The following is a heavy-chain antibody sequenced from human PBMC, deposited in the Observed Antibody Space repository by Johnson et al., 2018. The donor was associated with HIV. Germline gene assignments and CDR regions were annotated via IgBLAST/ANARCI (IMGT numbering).Heavy chain of an antibody. J-gene: IGHJ3*02. V-gene: IGHV3-11*06. D-gene: IGHD3/OR15-3a*01. CDR3: AKEGLI. CDR1: GFTFSDYY. Sequence: VQLVESGGGLVKPGGSLRLSCAASGFTFSDYYMSWIRQAPGKGLEWVSLISGSGTNHSDSVKGRFTISRDNSKNTLYLQMNSLRAEDTAVYYCAKEGLIWGQGTMVTVSS. CDR2: ISGSGT.